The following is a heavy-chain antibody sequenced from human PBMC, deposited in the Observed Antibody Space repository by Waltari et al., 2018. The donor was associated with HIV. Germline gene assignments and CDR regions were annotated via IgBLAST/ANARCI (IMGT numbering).Heavy chain of an antibody. J-gene: IGHJ4*02. CDR3: ARVLGYDANHPLDY. V-gene: IGHV4-34*01. CDR1: GESLSGYF. D-gene: IGHD3-16*01. Sequence: QVQLQQWGAGLLKSSETLSLTCAVYGESLSGYFWSWVRQSPGKGPEWIGEINRSGNTTYNPSLKSRFTISVDTSKNQFSLNLTSVTSADTGVYYCARVLGYDANHPLDYWGQGTVVSVSS. CDR2: INRSGNT.